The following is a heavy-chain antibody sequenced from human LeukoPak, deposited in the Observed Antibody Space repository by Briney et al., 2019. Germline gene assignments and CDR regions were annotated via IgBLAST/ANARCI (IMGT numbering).Heavy chain of an antibody. CDR3: AKDHRAYCGGDCVDFDY. CDR2: ISYDGSNK. D-gene: IGHD2-21*02. Sequence: GGSLRLSCAASGFTFSSYAMHWARQAPGKGLEWVAVISYDGSNKYYADSVKGRFTISRDNSKNTLYLQMNSLRAEDTAVYYCAKDHRAYCGGDCVDFDYWGQGTLVTVSS. V-gene: IGHV3-30*04. CDR1: GFTFSSYA. J-gene: IGHJ4*02.